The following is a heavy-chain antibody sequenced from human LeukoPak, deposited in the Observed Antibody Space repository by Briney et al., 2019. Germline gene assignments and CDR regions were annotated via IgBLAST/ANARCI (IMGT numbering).Heavy chain of an antibody. CDR1: GYTFTYRY. J-gene: IGHJ2*01. D-gene: IGHD6-13*01. Sequence: ASVKVSCKASGYTFTYRYLHWVRQAPGQALEWMGWIKPFNGNTNYAQKFQDRVTITRDRSMSTAYMELSSLRSEDTAMYYCARSGIAAAGNWYFDLWGRDTLVTVSS. V-gene: IGHV1-45*02. CDR2: IKPFNGNT. CDR3: ARSGIAAAGNWYFDL.